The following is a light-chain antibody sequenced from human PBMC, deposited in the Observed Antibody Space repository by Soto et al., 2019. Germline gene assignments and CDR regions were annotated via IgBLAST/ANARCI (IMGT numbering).Light chain of an antibody. Sequence: SVLTQPPSASGTAGQRVTISCSGSRSNIGTNTVHWYQQLPRTAPKLLIHSNNQRPSGVPDRFSGSKSGTSASLAISGRQSEYEADYYCAVWDESLNGWVFGGGAKLTVL. CDR2: SNN. CDR1: RSNIGTNT. V-gene: IGLV1-44*01. J-gene: IGLJ3*02. CDR3: AVWDESLNGWV.